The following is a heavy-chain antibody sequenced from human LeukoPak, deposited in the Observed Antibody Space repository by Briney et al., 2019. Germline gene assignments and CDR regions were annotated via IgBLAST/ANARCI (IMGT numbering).Heavy chain of an antibody. CDR2: ISAYNGNT. Sequence: ASVKVSCKASGYSFTSHGISWVRQAPGQGLEWMGWISAYNGNTNYAQKLQDRLTMTTDTSTSTAYMELRSLRSDDTAVYYCARVPGVVGQRDWLDPWGQGTLVTVSS. J-gene: IGHJ5*02. CDR3: ARVPGVVGQRDWLDP. D-gene: IGHD3-3*01. CDR1: GYSFTSHG. V-gene: IGHV1-18*01.